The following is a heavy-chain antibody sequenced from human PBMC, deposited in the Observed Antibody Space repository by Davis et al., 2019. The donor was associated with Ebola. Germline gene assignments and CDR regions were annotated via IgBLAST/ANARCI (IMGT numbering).Heavy chain of an antibody. J-gene: IGHJ4*02. CDR2: IKEDGSVK. CDR3: AIIGVRHSGDY. V-gene: IGHV3-7*03. D-gene: IGHD7-27*01. CDR1: GFTFSNYW. Sequence: PGGSLRLSCAASGFTFSNYWMAWGRQAPGKGLEWVAHIKEDGSVKDYVDSVKGRFTIIRDNSRNTVFLQMNSLRVEDTALYYCAIIGVRHSGDYWGQGTPVTVSS.